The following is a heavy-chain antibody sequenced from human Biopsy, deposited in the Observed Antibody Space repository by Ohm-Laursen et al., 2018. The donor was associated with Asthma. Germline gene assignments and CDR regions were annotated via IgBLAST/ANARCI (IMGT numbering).Heavy chain of an antibody. V-gene: IGHV3-23*01. D-gene: IGHD5-12*01. CDR1: GFTLSSYA. CDR3: AKRRGYSGHDNDY. CDR2: ISSGGGTI. Sequence: SLRLSCAATGFTLSSYAIHWVRQAQGKGLEWVSVISSGGGTIDYADSVKGRFTISRDNSKNTLYLQMNSLRTEDTAVYYCAKRRGYSGHDNDYWGQGTLVIVSS. J-gene: IGHJ4*02.